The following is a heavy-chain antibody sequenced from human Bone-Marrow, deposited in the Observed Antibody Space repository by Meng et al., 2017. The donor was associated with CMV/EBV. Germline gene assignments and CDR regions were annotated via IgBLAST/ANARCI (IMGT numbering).Heavy chain of an antibody. CDR1: GYTFTNYY. CDR3: ARDPEGSGYSNWFDP. V-gene: IGHV1-46*01. Sequence: ASVKVSCKASGYTFTNYYMHWVRQAPGQGLEWMGIINPSGGSTSYAQNFQGRVTMTRDTSTSTVYMELSSLRSEDTAVYYCARDPEGSGYSNWFDPWGQGTLVTVSS. J-gene: IGHJ5*02. CDR2: INPSGGST. D-gene: IGHD3-22*01.